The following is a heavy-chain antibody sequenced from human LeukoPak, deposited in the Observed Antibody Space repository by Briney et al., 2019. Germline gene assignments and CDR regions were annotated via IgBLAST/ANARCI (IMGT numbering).Heavy chain of an antibody. CDR2: ISAYNGNT. CDR3: ARMGYCSSTSCYIDTY. CDR1: GYTFTSYG. J-gene: IGHJ4*02. V-gene: IGHV1-18*01. Sequence: GASVKVSCKASGYTFTSYGISWVRQAPGPGLEWMGWISAYNGNTNYAQKLQGRVTMTTDTSTSTAYMELRSLRSDDTAVYYCARMGYCSSTSCYIDTYWGQGTLVTVSS. D-gene: IGHD2-2*02.